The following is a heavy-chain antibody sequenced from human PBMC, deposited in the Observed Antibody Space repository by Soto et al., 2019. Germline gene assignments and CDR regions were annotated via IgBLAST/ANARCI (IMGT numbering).Heavy chain of an antibody. V-gene: IGHV4-39*02. CDR3: ARPLGGPFTVTPYDS. CDR2: IASSRNT. D-gene: IGHD3-16*01. J-gene: IGHJ4*02. Sequence: SVTLSLTCTVSGGSISSSSDNCGWIRQPPGKALEWITTIASSRNTYYNPSPQSRVTISVDTSSNHSPLKMSSVTAADTAVYYCARPLGGPFTVTPYDSWGQGVLVAVSS. CDR1: GGSISSSSDN.